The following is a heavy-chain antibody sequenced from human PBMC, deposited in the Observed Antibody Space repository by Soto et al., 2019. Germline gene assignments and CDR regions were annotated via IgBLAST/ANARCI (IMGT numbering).Heavy chain of an antibody. Sequence: GSLRLSCAASGFTFSNAWMSWVRQAPGKGLEWVGRIKSKTDGGTTDYAAPVKGRFTISRDDSKNTLYLQMNILKTEDTAVYYCTTHRDSRGYYMDVWGKGTTGTVSS. CDR2: IKSKTDGGTT. CDR1: GFTFSNAW. D-gene: IGHD5-12*01. V-gene: IGHV3-15*01. CDR3: TTHRDSRGYYMDV. J-gene: IGHJ6*03.